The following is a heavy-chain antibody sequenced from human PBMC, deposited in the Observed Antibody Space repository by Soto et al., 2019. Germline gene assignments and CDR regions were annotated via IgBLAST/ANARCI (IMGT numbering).Heavy chain of an antibody. CDR3: SRDKDLGSARSVPHFDY. D-gene: IGHD2-8*01. J-gene: IGHJ4*01. CDR1: GYTFTTYG. CDR2: INGYNGDT. Sequence: ASVKVSCKASGYTFTTYGIGWLRQASRQRLDWMGWINGYNGDTNYAQKHQGRVPVTTATSTSKAYMELRSLTSDVTAVDYCSRDKDLGSARSVPHFDYWGQGTLVTVSS. V-gene: IGHV1-18*04.